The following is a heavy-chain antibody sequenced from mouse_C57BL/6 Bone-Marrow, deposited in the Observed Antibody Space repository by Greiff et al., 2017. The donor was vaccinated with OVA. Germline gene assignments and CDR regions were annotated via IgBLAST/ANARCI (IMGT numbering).Heavy chain of an antibody. D-gene: IGHD1-1*01. V-gene: IGHV2-9-1*01. CDR1: GFSLTGYA. J-gene: IGHJ2*01. Sequence: QVQLQQSGPGLVAPSQSLSITCPVSGFSLTGYAISWVRQPPGKGLEWLGVIWTGGGTNYNSALKSRLSISKDNSKSQVFLKMNSLQTDDTARYYCARIYYYGSSYWDYWGQGTTLTVSS. CDR3: ARIYYYGSSYWDY. CDR2: IWTGGGT.